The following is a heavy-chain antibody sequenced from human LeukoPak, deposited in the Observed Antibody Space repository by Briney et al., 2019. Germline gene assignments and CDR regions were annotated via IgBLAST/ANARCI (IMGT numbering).Heavy chain of an antibody. CDR1: GGSISSGDYY. D-gene: IGHD6-13*01. J-gene: IGHJ4*02. CDR3: ARGVYPASTGYLDY. Sequence: TLSLTCIVSGGSISSGDYYWSWIRQPPGKGLEWIGSVYDSGETYFNPSLMGRVTMSVDRSKNQFSLKLSSVTAADTAVYYCARGVYPASTGYLDYWGQGTLVTVSS. CDR2: VYDSGET. V-gene: IGHV4-30-2*01.